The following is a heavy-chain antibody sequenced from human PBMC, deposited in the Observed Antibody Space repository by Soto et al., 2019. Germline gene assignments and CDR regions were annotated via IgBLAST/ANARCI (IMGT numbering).Heavy chain of an antibody. CDR3: ARALNWFDP. CDR2: IYHSGST. J-gene: IGHJ5*02. Sequence: SETLSLTCGVSGGSISSGGYSWSWIRQPPGKGLEWIGYIYHSGSTYYNPSLKSRVAISLDRSKNQFSLKLSSVTAADTAVYYCARALNWFDPWGRGTLVT. V-gene: IGHV4-30-2*01. CDR1: GGSISSGGYS.